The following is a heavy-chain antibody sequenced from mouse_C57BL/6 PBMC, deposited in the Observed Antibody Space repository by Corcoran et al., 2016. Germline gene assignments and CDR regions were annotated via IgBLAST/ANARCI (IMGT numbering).Heavy chain of an antibody. CDR2: INPNNGGT. CDR1: GYTFTDYY. Sequence: EVQLQQSGPELVKPGASVKISCKASGYTFTDYYMNWVKQSHGKSLEWIGDINPNNGGTSYNQKFKGKATLTVDKSSSTAYMELRSLTSEDSAVYYCARSWRQLRPYYFDYWGQGTTLTVSS. V-gene: IGHV1-26*01. D-gene: IGHD3-2*02. CDR3: ARSWRQLRPYYFDY. J-gene: IGHJ2*01.